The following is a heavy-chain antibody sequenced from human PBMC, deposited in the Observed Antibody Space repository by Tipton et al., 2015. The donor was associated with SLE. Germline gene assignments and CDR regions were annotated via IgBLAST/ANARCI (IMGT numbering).Heavy chain of an antibody. Sequence: TLSLTCAVYGGSFSGYYWSWIRQPPGKGLEWIGEINHSGSTNYNPSLKSRVTISIDTSKNQFSLKLSSVTAADTAVYYCARVFGYSSSWYSYYYYGMDVWGQGTTVTVSS. J-gene: IGHJ6*02. CDR1: GGSFSGYY. CDR2: INHSGST. V-gene: IGHV4-34*01. D-gene: IGHD6-13*01. CDR3: ARVFGYSSSWYSYYYYGMDV.